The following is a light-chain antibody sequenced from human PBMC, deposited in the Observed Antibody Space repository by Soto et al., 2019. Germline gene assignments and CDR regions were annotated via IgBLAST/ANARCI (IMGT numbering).Light chain of an antibody. CDR3: QHHGTSPPWT. J-gene: IGKJ1*01. V-gene: IGKV3-20*01. Sequence: EIVLTQSPGTLSLSPGERATLSCRASQSLSSNYLAWYQQKPGQAPRLLIYGASSRATDIPDRFSGSGSGTDFTLTISRLEPEDFAVYYCQHHGTSPPWTFGRGTKVEIK. CDR2: GAS. CDR1: QSLSSNY.